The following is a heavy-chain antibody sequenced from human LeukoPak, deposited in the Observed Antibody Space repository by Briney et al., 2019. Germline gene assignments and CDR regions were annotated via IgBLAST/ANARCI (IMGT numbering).Heavy chain of an antibody. CDR3: ARAPSRGSGGYYTPFTIDRDAFDI. V-gene: IGHV1-2*02. CDR2: INPNSGGT. J-gene: IGHJ3*02. Sequence: GASVKVSCKASGYTFTGYYMHWVRQAPGQGLEWIGWINPNSGGTNYARKFKGRVTMTRDTSISSAYMELNRLRSDDTAVYYCARAPSRGSGGYYTPFTIDRDAFDIWGQGTMVTVSS. CDR1: GYTFTGYY. D-gene: IGHD3-10*01.